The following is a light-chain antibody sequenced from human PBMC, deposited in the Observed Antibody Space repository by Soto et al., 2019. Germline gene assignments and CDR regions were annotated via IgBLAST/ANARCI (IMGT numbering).Light chain of an antibody. CDR3: QQFGSSVYT. J-gene: IGKJ2*01. Sequence: EIVLTQSPGTLSLSPGERATLSCRASQSVSSSSLAWYQQKPGQAPRLLIYGASSRATGIPDRFSGSGSGPDFTLTISRLEPEDFAVYYWQQFGSSVYTFGQGTKLEIK. V-gene: IGKV3-20*01. CDR2: GAS. CDR1: QSVSSSS.